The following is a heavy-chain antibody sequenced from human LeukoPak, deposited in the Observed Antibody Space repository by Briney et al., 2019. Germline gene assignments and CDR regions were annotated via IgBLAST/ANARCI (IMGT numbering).Heavy chain of an antibody. V-gene: IGHV3-15*01. Sequence: GGSLRLSCAASGFTFRNAWMSWVRQAPGRGLEWVGRIKSKTDGGTTDYAAPVKGRFTISRDDSKNTLYLQMNSLKTEDTAVYYCTTEMGPTAVAGIDYWGQGTLVTVSS. CDR3: TTEMGPTAVAGIDY. CDR2: IKSKTDGGTT. CDR1: GFTFRNAW. D-gene: IGHD6-19*01. J-gene: IGHJ4*02.